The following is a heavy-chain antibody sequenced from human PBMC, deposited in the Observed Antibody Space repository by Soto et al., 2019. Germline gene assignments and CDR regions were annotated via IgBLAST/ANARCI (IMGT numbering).Heavy chain of an antibody. Sequence: QVQLVQSGAEVKKPGSSVKVSCKASGGTFSSYAISWVRQAPGQGLEWMGGIIPIFGTANYAQKFQGRVTITADESTSTAYMELSSLRSEDTAVYYCATWGLYYDYVWGSYRPDPYYFDYWGQGTLVTVSS. J-gene: IGHJ4*02. CDR2: IIPIFGTA. CDR1: GGTFSSYA. V-gene: IGHV1-69*01. D-gene: IGHD3-16*02. CDR3: ATWGLYYDYVWGSYRPDPYYFDY.